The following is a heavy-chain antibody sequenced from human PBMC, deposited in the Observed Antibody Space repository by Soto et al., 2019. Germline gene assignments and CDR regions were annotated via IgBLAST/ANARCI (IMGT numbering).Heavy chain of an antibody. CDR2: ITNGPYSYTT. CDR3: AALTWNGYYLP. V-gene: IGHV3-72*01. J-gene: IGHJ4*02. D-gene: IGHD3-3*01. Sequence: EVQLVASGGGLVQPGGSLRLSCAASGFSLSAHYMDWVRQAPGKGLEWVGRITNGPYSYTTDYDASGKGRFTISRDDSQNLLYLQMSGRKTEDTAVYYCAALTWNGYYLPWGQGTLITVSS. CDR1: GFSLSAHY.